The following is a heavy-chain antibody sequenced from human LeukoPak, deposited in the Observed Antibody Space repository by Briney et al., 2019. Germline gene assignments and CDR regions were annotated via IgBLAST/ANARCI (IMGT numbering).Heavy chain of an antibody. J-gene: IGHJ4*02. V-gene: IGHV3-30-3*01. CDR1: GFTFSSYA. Sequence: TGGSLRLSCAASGFTFSSYAMHWVRQAPGKGLEWVAVISYDGSNKYYADSVKGRFTISRDNSKNTLYLQMNSLRAEDTAVYYCAKERDGYNPRPYYFDYWGQGTLVTVSS. CDR2: ISYDGSNK. CDR3: AKERDGYNPRPYYFDY. D-gene: IGHD5-24*01.